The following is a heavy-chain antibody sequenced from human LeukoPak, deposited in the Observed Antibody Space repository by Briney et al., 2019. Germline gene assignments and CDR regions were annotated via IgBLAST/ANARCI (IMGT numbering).Heavy chain of an antibody. Sequence: PGGSLRLSCAASGFSFSSYWMHWVRQAPGKGLVWVSRLNTDGSSTNYADSVKGRFTISRDNAKNTLYLQMNSLRAEDTAIYYCARVAYSSNWYIDCWGQGTLVAVSS. J-gene: IGHJ4*02. CDR2: LNTDGSST. V-gene: IGHV3-74*01. CDR1: GFSFSSYW. CDR3: ARVAYSSNWYIDC. D-gene: IGHD6-13*01.